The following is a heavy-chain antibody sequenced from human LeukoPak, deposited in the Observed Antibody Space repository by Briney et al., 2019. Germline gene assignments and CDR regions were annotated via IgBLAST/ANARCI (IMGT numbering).Heavy chain of an antibody. CDR1: GFTFSSYA. J-gene: IGHJ4*02. D-gene: IGHD1-26*01. V-gene: IGHV3-30-3*01. CDR2: ISYDGSNK. CDR3: AKDRASIVGAKDY. Sequence: GRSLRLSCAASGFTFSSYAMHWVRQAPGKGLEWVAVISYDGSNKYYADSVKGRFTTSRDNSKDTLYLQMNSLRVEDTAVYYCAKDRASIVGAKDYWGQGTLVTVSS.